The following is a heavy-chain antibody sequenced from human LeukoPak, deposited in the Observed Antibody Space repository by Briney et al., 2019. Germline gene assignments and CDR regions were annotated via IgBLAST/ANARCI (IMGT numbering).Heavy chain of an antibody. J-gene: IGHJ4*02. V-gene: IGHV4-34*01. CDR2: INHSGST. CDR3: ARASSLYDFWSGYRTPLDY. D-gene: IGHD3-3*01. Sequence: SETLSLTCAVYGGSFSGYYWSWIRQPPGKGLEWIEEINHSGSTNYNPSLKSRVTISVDTSKNQFSLKLSSVTAADTAVYYCARASSLYDFWSGYRTPLDYWGQGTLVTVSS. CDR1: GGSFSGYY.